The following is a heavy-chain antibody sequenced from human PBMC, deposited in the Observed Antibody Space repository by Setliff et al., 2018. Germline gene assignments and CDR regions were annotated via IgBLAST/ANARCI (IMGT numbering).Heavy chain of an antibody. J-gene: IGHJ4*02. CDR1: GYTFTTYY. CDR3: ARDLSTTVMTRSWYYFDY. D-gene: IGHD4-17*01. Sequence: GASVKVSCKASGYTFTTYYMHWVRQAPGQGLEWMGWISPYNSNTNYAQNFQGRVTMTTDTSTSTAYMELRSLRSDDTAMYYCARDLSTTVMTRSWYYFDYWGQGTLVTVSS. V-gene: IGHV1-18*04. CDR2: ISPYNSNT.